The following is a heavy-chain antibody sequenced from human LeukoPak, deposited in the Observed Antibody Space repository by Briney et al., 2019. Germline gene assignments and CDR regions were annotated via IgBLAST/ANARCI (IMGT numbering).Heavy chain of an antibody. V-gene: IGHV3-21*01. Sequence: ARTLTLSSAPSAPTLSSYSMNWTHQHPATGLEQVSSISSSSSYIYYADSVKGRFTISRDNAKNSLYLQMNSLRAEDTAVYYCASSLTYYYGSGSYSDYWGQGTLVTVSS. J-gene: IGHJ4*02. D-gene: IGHD3-10*01. CDR1: APTLSSYS. CDR2: ISSSSSYI. CDR3: ASSLTYYYGSGSYSDY.